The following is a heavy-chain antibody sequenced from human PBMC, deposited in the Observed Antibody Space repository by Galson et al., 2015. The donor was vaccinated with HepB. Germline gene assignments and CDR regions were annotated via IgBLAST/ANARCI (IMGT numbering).Heavy chain of an antibody. D-gene: IGHD6-19*01. CDR3: ASSKSVAGTFDY. CDR1: GFTFSSYG. V-gene: IGHV3-33*08. CDR2: IWYDGSNK. Sequence: SLRLSCAASGFTFSSYGMHWVRQAPGKGLEWVAVIWYDGSNKYYADSVKGRFTISRDNSKNTLYLQMNSLRAEDTAVYYCASSKSVAGTFDYWGQGTLVTVSS. J-gene: IGHJ4*02.